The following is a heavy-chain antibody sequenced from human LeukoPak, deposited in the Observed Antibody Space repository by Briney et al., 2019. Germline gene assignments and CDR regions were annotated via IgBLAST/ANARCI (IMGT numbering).Heavy chain of an antibody. J-gene: IGHJ3*02. CDR1: GFTFSDYY. Sequence: GGSLRLSRAASGFTFSDYYMSWIRQAPGKGLEWVGFIRSKAYGGTTKNAASVKGRFTISRDDSRSIAYLQMNSLKTEDTAVYYCTRRYNYDSSGYYYVRDAFDIWGQGTMVTVSS. V-gene: IGHV3-49*03. D-gene: IGHD3-22*01. CDR2: IRSKAYGGTT. CDR3: TRRYNYDSSGYYYVRDAFDI.